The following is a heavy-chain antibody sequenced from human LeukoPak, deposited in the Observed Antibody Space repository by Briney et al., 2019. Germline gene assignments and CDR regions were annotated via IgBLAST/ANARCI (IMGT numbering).Heavy chain of an antibody. D-gene: IGHD2-21*02. CDR1: GFIFSSHG. V-gene: IGHV3-23*01. CDR2: VNSSGETL. J-gene: IGHJ4*02. CDR3: AKVPWGDHYYFDY. Sequence: GGSLRLSCAASGFIFSSHGMSWVRQAPGKGLEWVSGVNSSGETLHYADSVKGRFTISRDNSKNTLYLQMNSLRAEDTAVYYCAKVPWGDHYYFDYWGQGTLVTVSS.